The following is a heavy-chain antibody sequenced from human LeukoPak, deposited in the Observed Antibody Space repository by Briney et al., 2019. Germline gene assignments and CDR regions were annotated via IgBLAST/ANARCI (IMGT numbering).Heavy chain of an antibody. Sequence: ASVKVSCTASAHAFTAYYIHWVRQAHGQGLGWMGWINPDSGETKSAKKFQGRVNMTWDTSISTAYMELCRVTSDETAVYYCASDRDYSKTDRGFDYWGQGTLVTVSS. J-gene: IGHJ4*02. CDR2: INPDSGET. CDR3: ASDRDYSKTDRGFDY. CDR1: AHAFTAYY. D-gene: IGHD4-11*01. V-gene: IGHV1-2*02.